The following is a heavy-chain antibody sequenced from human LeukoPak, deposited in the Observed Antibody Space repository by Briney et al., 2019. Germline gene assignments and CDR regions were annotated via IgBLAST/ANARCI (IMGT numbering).Heavy chain of an antibody. CDR2: IYTSGNT. Sequence: PSETLSLTCTVSGGSISSGNYYWGWIRQPAGKGLEWIGRIYTSGNTMYNPSLKSRVTISIDTSKSQSSLKLTSVTAADTALYYCARGVGSSESNWFDPWGQGTLATVSS. D-gene: IGHD1-26*01. V-gene: IGHV4-61*02. CDR3: ARGVGSSESNWFDP. J-gene: IGHJ5*02. CDR1: GGSISSGNYY.